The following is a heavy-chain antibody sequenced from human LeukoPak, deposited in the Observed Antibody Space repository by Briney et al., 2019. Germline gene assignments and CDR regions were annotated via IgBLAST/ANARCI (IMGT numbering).Heavy chain of an antibody. D-gene: IGHD6-19*01. J-gene: IGHJ4*02. Sequence: SETLSLTCTVSGGSISSYYWGWIRQPPGKGLEWIGSIYYSGSTYSNPSLMSRVTISVDTSKNQFSLKLSSVTAADTALYYCARDNSGLDYWGQGTLVTVSS. CDR1: GGSISSYY. V-gene: IGHV4-39*02. CDR3: ARDNSGLDY. CDR2: IYYSGST.